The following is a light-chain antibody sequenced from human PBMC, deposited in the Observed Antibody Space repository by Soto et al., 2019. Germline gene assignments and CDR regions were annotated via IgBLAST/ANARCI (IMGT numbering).Light chain of an antibody. CDR1: QSVSSY. CDR3: QHFRA. J-gene: IGKJ5*01. Sequence: EIVLTQSPATLSLSPGERATLSCRASQSVSSYLAWYQQKPGQAPRLLIYDGSNRATGIPARFSGSGSGTDFTLTLSRVEPDDFAVYYCQHFRAFGQGTRLEI. V-gene: IGKV3-11*01. CDR2: DGS.